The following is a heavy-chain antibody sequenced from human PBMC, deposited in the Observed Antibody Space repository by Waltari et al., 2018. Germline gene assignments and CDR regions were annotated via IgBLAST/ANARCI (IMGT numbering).Heavy chain of an antibody. Sequence: QVQLVQSGAEVKKPGASVKVSCKASGYTFSGHSIHWVRQAPGQGLEWMGWIDPNNGGTNFAQNFQGRVTMARDTSISTAYMELSRLKSDDTAVYYCARSDDFWSGYPYYFDYWGQGALVTVSS. CDR3: ARSDDFWSGYPYYFDY. J-gene: IGHJ4*02. CDR2: IDPNNGGT. D-gene: IGHD3-3*01. V-gene: IGHV1-2*02. CDR1: GYTFSGHS.